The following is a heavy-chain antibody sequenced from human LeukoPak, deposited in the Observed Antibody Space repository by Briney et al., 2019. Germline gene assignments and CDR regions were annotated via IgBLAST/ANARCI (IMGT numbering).Heavy chain of an antibody. Sequence: GGSLRLSCAASGFNYSSYEMNWVRQAPGKGLEWVSYISSSGSTIYYADSVKGRFTISRDNAKNSLYLQMNSLRAEDTAVYYCARDHYDSSGPNFLYFDYWGQGTLVTVSS. CDR1: GFNYSSYE. V-gene: IGHV3-48*03. J-gene: IGHJ4*02. CDR2: ISSSGSTI. D-gene: IGHD3-22*01. CDR3: ARDHYDSSGPNFLYFDY.